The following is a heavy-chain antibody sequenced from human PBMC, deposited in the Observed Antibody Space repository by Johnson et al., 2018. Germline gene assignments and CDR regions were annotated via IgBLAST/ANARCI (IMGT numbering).Heavy chain of an antibody. CDR1: GFTLSDYY. J-gene: IGHJ3*01. D-gene: IGHD5-18*01. CDR3: ARESIQLWGPPAPRDS. V-gene: IGHV3-11*04. Sequence: QVQLVQSGGGLVKPGGSLRLSCAASGFTLSDYYMNWIRQAPGKGLEWVSYISSSGTTIDYADSVKGRFTISRDNAKNSLYLQMNSLRGEDTDVYYCARESIQLWGPPAPRDSWGQGTRVTVSS. CDR2: ISSSGTTI.